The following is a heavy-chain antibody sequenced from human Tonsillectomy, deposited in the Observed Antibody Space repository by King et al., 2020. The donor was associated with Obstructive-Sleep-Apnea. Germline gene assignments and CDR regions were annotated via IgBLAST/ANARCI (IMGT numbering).Heavy chain of an antibody. CDR3: ARGYLGAFDF. Sequence: VQLVESGGGLVQPGGSLRLSCAASGFSVSSNYMTWVRQAPGRGLEWVSVIYGGGSTYYADSVKGRFTISRHNSKDTLYLQMNSLTIEDTAVYYCARGYLGAFDFWGQGTMVTVSS. D-gene: IGHD1-1*01. J-gene: IGHJ3*01. CDR1: GFSVSSNY. CDR2: IYGGGST. V-gene: IGHV3-53*04.